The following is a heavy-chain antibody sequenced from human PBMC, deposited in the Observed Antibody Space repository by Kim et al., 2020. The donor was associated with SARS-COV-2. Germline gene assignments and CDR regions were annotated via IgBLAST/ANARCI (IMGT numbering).Heavy chain of an antibody. CDR3: ARVPIVGPTGDFDY. V-gene: IGHV1-2*06. Sequence: ASVLVSCKASGYTFTAYYMHWVRQAPGQGLEWMGRINPNSGGTNYAQKFQGRVTMTTDTSTGTAYMGLSSLRSDDTAVYYCARVPIVGPTGDFDYWGQGTLVTVSS. J-gene: IGHJ4*02. CDR2: INPNSGGT. D-gene: IGHD1-26*01. CDR1: GYTFTAYY.